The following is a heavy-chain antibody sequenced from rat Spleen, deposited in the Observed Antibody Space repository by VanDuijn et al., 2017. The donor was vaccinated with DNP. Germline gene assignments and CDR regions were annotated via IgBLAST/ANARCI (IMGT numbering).Heavy chain of an antibody. V-gene: IGHV5-20*01. Sequence: EVQLVESGGDLVQPGRSLKLSCAASGFTFSDYYMAWVRQAPTKGLEWVAYISYDGGSTYYGDSVKGRFTISRDNAKNTLYLQMNSLRSEDTANYYCATNNYFDYWGQGVMVTVSS. J-gene: IGHJ2*01. CDR3: ATNNYFDY. CDR2: ISYDGGST. CDR1: GFTFSDYY.